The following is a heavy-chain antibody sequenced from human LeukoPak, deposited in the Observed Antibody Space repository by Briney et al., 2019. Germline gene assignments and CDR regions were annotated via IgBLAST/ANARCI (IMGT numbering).Heavy chain of an antibody. Sequence: SVKVSCKASGFTFTSSTVQWVRQARGQRLEWIGWIVVGSGNTNYAQKFQERVTITRDMSTSTAYMELSSLRSEDTAVYYCAAAPQYDILSFDLWGRGTLVTVSS. CDR2: IVVGSGNT. V-gene: IGHV1-58*01. D-gene: IGHD3-9*01. CDR3: AAAPQYDILSFDL. J-gene: IGHJ2*01. CDR1: GFTFTSST.